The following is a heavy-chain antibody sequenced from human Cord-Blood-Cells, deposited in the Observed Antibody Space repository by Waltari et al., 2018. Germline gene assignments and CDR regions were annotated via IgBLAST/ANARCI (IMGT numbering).Heavy chain of an antibody. D-gene: IGHD6-13*01. Sequence: QVQLVQSGAEVKKPGASVKVSCKASAYTFTGYYMPWVRQAPGQGLEWMGWINPNSGGTNYAQKFQGRVTMTRDTSISTAYMELSRLRSDDTAVYYCARVRNRYSSSWYDYWGQGTLVTVSS. CDR1: AYTFTGYY. V-gene: IGHV1-2*02. CDR2: INPNSGGT. J-gene: IGHJ4*02. CDR3: ARVRNRYSSSWYDY.